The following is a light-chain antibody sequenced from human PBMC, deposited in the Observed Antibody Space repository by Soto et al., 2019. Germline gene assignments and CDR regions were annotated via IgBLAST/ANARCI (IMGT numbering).Light chain of an antibody. CDR1: QSVSSSY. CDR2: GAS. V-gene: IGKV3-20*01. Sequence: EIVLTQSPGTLSLSPGERATLSCRASQSVSSSYLAWYQQKPGQAPRLLIYGASSKATGIPDRFSGSGSARYFSLTISRLEPEDFEVYYWEEYGSSPGTFGPGPKVYSK. J-gene: IGKJ3*01. CDR3: EEYGSSPGT.